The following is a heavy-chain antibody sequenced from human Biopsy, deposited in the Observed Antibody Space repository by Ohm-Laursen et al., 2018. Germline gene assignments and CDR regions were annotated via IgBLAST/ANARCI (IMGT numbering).Heavy chain of an antibody. CDR3: AKGGYCTTTSCYMDVDY. CDR1: GFSFDNYA. CDR2: ISGSGGST. Sequence: GSLRLSCAASGFSFDNYAMNWVRQAPGKGLEWVSTISGSGGSTYYADSVKGRFTISRDASKNTLYLLMNSPRAEDTAMYYCAKGGYCTTTSCYMDVDYWGQGTLVTVSS. V-gene: IGHV3-23*01. J-gene: IGHJ4*02. D-gene: IGHD2-2*02.